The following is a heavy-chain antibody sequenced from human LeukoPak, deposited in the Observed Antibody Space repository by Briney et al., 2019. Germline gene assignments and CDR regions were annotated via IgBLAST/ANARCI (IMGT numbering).Heavy chain of an antibody. CDR2: ISAYSGNT. J-gene: IGHJ6*02. V-gene: IGHV1-18*01. Sequence: ASVKVSCKASGYIFTSYGITWVRQAPGQGLEWMGWISAYSGNTDYAQTLQGRVTMTTDTSTNTAYMELRSLRSDDTAVYYCARRGDYYYYGMDVWGQGTTVTVSS. CDR1: GYIFTSYG. CDR3: ARRGDYYYYGMDV.